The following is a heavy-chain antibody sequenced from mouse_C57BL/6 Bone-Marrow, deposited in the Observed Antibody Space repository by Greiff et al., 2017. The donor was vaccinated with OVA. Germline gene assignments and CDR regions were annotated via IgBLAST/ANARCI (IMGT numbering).Heavy chain of an antibody. CDR2: IYPRSGNT. CDR1: GYTFTSYG. V-gene: IGHV1-81*01. Sequence: QVQLQQSGAELVRPGASVKLSCTASGYTFTSYGISWVKQRTGQGLEWIGEIYPRSGNTYYNEKFKGKPTLTADKSTSTAYMVLRSLTSEDSAVSFCARYPAYWGQGTLVTVSA. J-gene: IGHJ3*01. CDR3: ARYPAY.